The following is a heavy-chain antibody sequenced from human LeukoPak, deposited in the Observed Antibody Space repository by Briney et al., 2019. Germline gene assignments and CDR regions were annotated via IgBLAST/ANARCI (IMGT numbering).Heavy chain of an antibody. CDR2: IYLRGNT. Sequence: SGTLSLTCAISGGSISSSNWWTWVRQPPGKGLEWVGEIYLRGNTNYNPSLESRVTISVDTSKNQFSLKLSSVTAADTAVYYCARFPEGTSSGLDYWGQGTLVTVSS. J-gene: IGHJ4*02. D-gene: IGHD3-22*01. V-gene: IGHV4-4*02. CDR1: GGSISSSNW. CDR3: ARFPEGTSSGLDY.